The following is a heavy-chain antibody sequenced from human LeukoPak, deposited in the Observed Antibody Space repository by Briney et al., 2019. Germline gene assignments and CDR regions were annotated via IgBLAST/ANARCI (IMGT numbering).Heavy chain of an antibody. CDR1: GFTFSSYG. CDR3: AKANRGSYDY. V-gene: IGHV3-30*18. Sequence: PGGSLRLSCAASGFTFSSYGMHWVRQAPGKGLEWVAVISYDGSNKYYADSVKGRFTICRDNSKNTLYLQMNSLRAEDTAVYYCAKANRGSYDYWGQGTLVTVSS. J-gene: IGHJ4*02. D-gene: IGHD1-26*01. CDR2: ISYDGSNK.